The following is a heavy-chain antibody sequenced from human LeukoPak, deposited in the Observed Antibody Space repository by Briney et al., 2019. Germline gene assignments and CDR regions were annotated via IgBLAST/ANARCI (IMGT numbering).Heavy chain of an antibody. V-gene: IGHV3-33*01. J-gene: IGHJ4*02. CDR2: IWSDGSNK. Sequence: GGSLRLSCAASGFTFSSSGMHWVRQAPGKGLEWVAVIWSDGSNKYYADSVKGRFTVSRDTSKNTLYLQVNSVRAEDTAVYYCARDGFRSPLDWGQGTLVTVSS. CDR1: GFTFSSSG. CDR3: ARDGFRSPLD. D-gene: IGHD2-2*03.